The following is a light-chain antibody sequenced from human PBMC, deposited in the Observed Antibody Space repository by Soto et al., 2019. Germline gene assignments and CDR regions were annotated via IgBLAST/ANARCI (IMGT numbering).Light chain of an antibody. J-gene: IGKJ3*01. CDR2: DAS. V-gene: IGKV3D-20*02. Sequence: EIVLTQSPGTLSLSPGERATLSCRASQSVSTNYLAWYQQKPGQAPRLLIYDASYRAPGIPARFSGSGSGTDFTLTISSLEAEDSAVYYCQQRGSWPATFGPGTKVDIK. CDR3: QQRGSWPAT. CDR1: QSVSTNY.